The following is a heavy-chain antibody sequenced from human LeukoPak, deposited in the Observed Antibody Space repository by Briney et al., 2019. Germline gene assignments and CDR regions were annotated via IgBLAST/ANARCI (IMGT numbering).Heavy chain of an antibody. CDR2: ISAYNGNT. V-gene: IGHV1-18*01. CDR3: ARKVATILGFDY. J-gene: IGHJ4*02. Sequence: ASVKVSCKASGYTFTSYGISWVRQAPGQGLEWMGWISAYNGNTNYAQKLQGRVTMTTDTSTSTAYMELRSLGSDDTAVYYCARKVATILGFDYWGQGILVTVSS. D-gene: IGHD5-12*01. CDR1: GYTFTSYG.